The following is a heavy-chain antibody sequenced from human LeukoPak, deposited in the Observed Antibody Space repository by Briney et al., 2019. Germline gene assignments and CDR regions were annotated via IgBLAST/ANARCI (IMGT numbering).Heavy chain of an antibody. Sequence: GGSLRLSCAASGFTFSDHHIDWVRQAPGKGLEWVGRIRNKANSYTTEYAASVKGRFTISRDDSKNSLYLQMNSLKTEDTAVYCCARGSYFDYWGQGTLVTVSS. CDR3: ARGSYFDY. D-gene: IGHD3-10*01. CDR1: GFTFSDHH. V-gene: IGHV3-72*01. J-gene: IGHJ4*01. CDR2: IRNKANSYTT.